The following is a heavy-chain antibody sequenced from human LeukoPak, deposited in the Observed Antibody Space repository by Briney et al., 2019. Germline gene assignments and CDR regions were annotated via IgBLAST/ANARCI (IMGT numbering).Heavy chain of an antibody. CDR1: GGSISSYY. CDR2: IYYSGST. Sequence: PSETLSLTCTVSGGSISSYYWSWIRQPPGKGLEWIGYIYYSGSTNYNPSLKSRVTISVDTSKNQFSLKLSSVTAADTAVYYCARAVAGHWYLDLWGRGTLVTVSS. V-gene: IGHV4-59*08. CDR3: ARAVAGHWYLDL. J-gene: IGHJ2*01. D-gene: IGHD6-19*01.